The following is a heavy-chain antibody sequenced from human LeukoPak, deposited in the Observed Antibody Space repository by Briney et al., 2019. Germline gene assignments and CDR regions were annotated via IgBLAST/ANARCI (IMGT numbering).Heavy chain of an antibody. J-gene: IGHJ4*02. CDR3: AREIGDTGVFDY. D-gene: IGHD5-18*01. CDR2: ISSGGGST. Sequence: GGSLRLSCAASGFTFRTYDMSWVREAPGKGMEWVSTISSGGGSTYYADSVKGRFTISRDNSKNTLYLQMNSLRAEDTAVYYCAREIGDTGVFDYWGQGTLVTVSS. CDR1: GFTFRTYD. V-gene: IGHV3-23*01.